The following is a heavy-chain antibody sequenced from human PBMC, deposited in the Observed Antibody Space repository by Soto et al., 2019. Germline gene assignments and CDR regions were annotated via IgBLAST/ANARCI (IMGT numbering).Heavy chain of an antibody. CDR1: GFTFSSYA. CDR3: ARGDRYDEPRYYYYGMDV. J-gene: IGHJ6*02. Sequence: QVQLVESGGGVVQPGRSLRLSCAASGFTFSSYAMHWVRQAPGKGLEWVAVISYDGSNKYYADSVKGRFTISRDNSKNTLYLQMNSLRAEDTAVYYCARGDRYDEPRYYYYGMDVWGQGTTVTVSS. V-gene: IGHV3-30-3*01. D-gene: IGHD2-21*02. CDR2: ISYDGSNK.